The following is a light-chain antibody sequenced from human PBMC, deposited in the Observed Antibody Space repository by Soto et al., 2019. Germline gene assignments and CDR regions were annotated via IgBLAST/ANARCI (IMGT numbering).Light chain of an antibody. CDR3: ITWGSGPPV. CDR2: VNSDGSH. Sequence: QLVLTQLPSASASLGASVKLTCTLSSGHSSYAITWHQQEAGKGPRYLMKVNSDGSHNKGDGIPDRFSGSSSGAERSLIISSLQAEDEADYYCITWGSGPPVLGGGTQLTVL. J-gene: IGLJ3*02. CDR1: SGHSSYA. V-gene: IGLV4-69*01.